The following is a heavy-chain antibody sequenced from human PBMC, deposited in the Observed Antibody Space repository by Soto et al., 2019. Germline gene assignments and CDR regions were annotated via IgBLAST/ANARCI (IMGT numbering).Heavy chain of an antibody. V-gene: IGHV3-23*01. CDR2: ISGSGGST. Sequence: GGSLRLSCAASGFNFSYYAMSWVRQAPGKGLEWVSLISGSGGSTYYADSVKGRFTISRDNSRNTLYLQMNSLRAEDTAVYYCAKGCGMDVWGQGTTVTVSS. J-gene: IGHJ6*02. CDR1: GFNFSYYA. CDR3: AKGCGMDV.